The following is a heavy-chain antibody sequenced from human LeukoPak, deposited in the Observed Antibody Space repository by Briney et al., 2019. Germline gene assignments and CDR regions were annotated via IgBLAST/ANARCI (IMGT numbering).Heavy chain of an antibody. CDR1: GFTFSSYW. J-gene: IGHJ4*02. CDR3: ARERESSTNMDY. CDR2: INTDGSTI. Sequence: GGSLRLSCAASGFTFSSYWMHWVRQAPGKGLVWVSRINTDGSTITYADSVKGRFTISRDNAKNTLYLQMNSLRAEDTAVYFCARERESSTNMDYWGQGTLVTVSS. V-gene: IGHV3-74*01. D-gene: IGHD2-2*01.